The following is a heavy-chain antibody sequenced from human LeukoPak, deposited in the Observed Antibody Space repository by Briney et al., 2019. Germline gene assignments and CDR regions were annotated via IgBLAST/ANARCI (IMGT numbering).Heavy chain of an antibody. CDR3: ARGFDSKSTYFDY. D-gene: IGHD5-12*01. CDR1: DGSISSHY. V-gene: IGHV4-59*11. Sequence: SETLSLTCTVSDGSISSHYWNWLRQPPGKGLEWIGYIYYSGSTKYNPSLKSRVTMSLDTSKKQFSLRLTSVTAADTAVYYCARGFDSKSTYFDYWGLGTLVTVSS. J-gene: IGHJ4*02. CDR2: IYYSGST.